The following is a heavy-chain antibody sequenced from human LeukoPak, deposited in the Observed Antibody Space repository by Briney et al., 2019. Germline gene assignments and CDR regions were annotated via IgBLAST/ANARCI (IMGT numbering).Heavy chain of an antibody. CDR2: ISVHNGNT. CDR1: GYTFSNYG. J-gene: IGHJ4*02. V-gene: IGHV1-18*01. Sequence: ASVKVSCKASGYTFSNYGISWVRQAPGQGLEWVGWISVHNGNTNYAQKFQGRVTMTTDTSTSTAYMEVRSLRSDDTAVYYCARDQHYDILTGFYKGPLGYWGQGTLVTVSS. D-gene: IGHD3-9*01. CDR3: ARDQHYDILTGFYKGPLGY.